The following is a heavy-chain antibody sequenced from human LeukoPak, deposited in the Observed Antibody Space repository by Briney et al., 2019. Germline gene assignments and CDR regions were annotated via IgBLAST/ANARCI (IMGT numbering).Heavy chain of an antibody. D-gene: IGHD4-17*01. J-gene: IGHJ4*02. CDR3: ARQTTVTTARFYDY. CDR1: GYSFSNYW. V-gene: IGHV5-51*01. Sequence: GESLKISCKGSGYSFSNYWIGWVRQMPGKGLEWMGIIYPGDSDTRYSPSFQGQVTISADKSISTAYLQWSSLKASDTAMYYCARQTTVTTARFYDYWGQGTLVTVSS. CDR2: IYPGDSDT.